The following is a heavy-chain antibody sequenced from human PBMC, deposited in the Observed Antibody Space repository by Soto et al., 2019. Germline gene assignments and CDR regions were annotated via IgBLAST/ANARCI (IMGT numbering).Heavy chain of an antibody. D-gene: IGHD2-21*01. J-gene: IGHJ4*02. V-gene: IGHV3-48*04. CDR1: GFTFSNYG. CDR3: ARDPEGINDFDY. Sequence: EVQLVESGGGLVQPGGSLRLSCAASGFTFSNYGMNWARQAPGRGLEWVTHINAPGETKSYSDSVKGRFIVSRDDAKNSLYLQMSSLRADDTAIYYCARDPEGINDFDYWGQGTLVTVSS. CDR2: INAPGETK.